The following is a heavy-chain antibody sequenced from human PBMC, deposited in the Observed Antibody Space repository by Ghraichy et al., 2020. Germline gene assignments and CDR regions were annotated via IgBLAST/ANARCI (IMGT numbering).Heavy chain of an antibody. Sequence: GGSLRLSCVVSGFSFSHYWMSWVRQAPGKGLEWVANIKQDGSEKNYADSVKGRFTISRDNAKNSLFLQMNSLRAEDTAVYYCARDRPTPSITMILHYWGQGTLVTVSS. CDR2: IKQDGSEK. D-gene: IGHD3-22*01. V-gene: IGHV3-7*01. J-gene: IGHJ4*02. CDR3: ARDRPTPSITMILHY. CDR1: GFSFSHYW.